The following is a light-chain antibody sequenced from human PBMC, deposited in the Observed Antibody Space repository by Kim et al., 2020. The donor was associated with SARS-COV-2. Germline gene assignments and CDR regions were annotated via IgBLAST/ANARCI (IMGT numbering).Light chain of an antibody. Sequence: SWSAGERAALSCRASQSIGSYLAWYQQRPGKAPRLLIYDASKMATGIPARFSGGGFGTDFTLTISSLEPEDFAIYYCHQRNNGPNTFGQGTKLEI. CDR2: DAS. J-gene: IGKJ2*01. CDR3: HQRNNGPNT. CDR1: QSIGSY. V-gene: IGKV3-11*01.